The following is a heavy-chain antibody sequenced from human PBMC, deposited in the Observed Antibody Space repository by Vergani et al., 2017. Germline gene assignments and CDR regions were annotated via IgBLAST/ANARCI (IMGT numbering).Heavy chain of an antibody. CDR1: GDSISSGVYY. J-gene: IGHJ4*02. V-gene: IGHV4-31*03. Sequence: QVQLQESGPGLVKPSQTLSLTCSVSGDSISSGVYYWNWIRQHPGKGLEWIGYIYSTGSTHHNPSLRRRINMSVDTSKNQFSLKLNSVTAADTAMYYCARMWGYDEDDAFRIGYFDSWGPGILVTVSS. CDR2: IYSTGST. CDR3: ARMWGYDEDDAFRIGYFDS. D-gene: IGHD3-16*01.